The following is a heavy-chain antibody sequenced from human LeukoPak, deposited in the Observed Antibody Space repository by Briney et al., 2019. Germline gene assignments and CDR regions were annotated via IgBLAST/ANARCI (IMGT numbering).Heavy chain of an antibody. CDR2: INPDKGDT. CDR1: GYTFSGYY. Sequence: ASVNVSCKASGYTFSGYYIHWVRRAPGQGLEWLGWINPDKGDTKTAPKFHDRVIMTRNTSLNTAYRELNNRSSEDTAVYYCTRCWWDCRSGSWSTNLNFDYWGQGTLVTVSS. D-gene: IGHD2-15*01. J-gene: IGHJ4*02. CDR3: TRCWWDCRSGSWSTNLNFDY. V-gene: IGHV1-2*02.